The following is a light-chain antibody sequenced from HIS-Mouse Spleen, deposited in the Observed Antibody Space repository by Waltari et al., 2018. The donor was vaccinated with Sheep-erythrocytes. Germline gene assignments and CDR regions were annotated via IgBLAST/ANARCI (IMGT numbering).Light chain of an antibody. V-gene: IGLV2-8*01. Sequence: QSALTQPPSASVSPGQSVTISCTGTSSDVGGYNYVSWYQQHPGKAPKLMNYEVSMRPSGVPARFSGSKSGNTASLTVSGLQAEDEADYYCSSYAGSNNWVFGGGTK. CDR1: SSDVGGYNY. CDR2: EVS. J-gene: IGLJ3*02. CDR3: SSYAGSNNWV.